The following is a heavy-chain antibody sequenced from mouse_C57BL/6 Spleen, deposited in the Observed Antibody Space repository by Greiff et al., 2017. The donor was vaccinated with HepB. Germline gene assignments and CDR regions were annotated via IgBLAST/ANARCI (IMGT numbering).Heavy chain of an antibody. CDR3: AIYYDYHYAMDY. V-gene: IGHV1-82*01. D-gene: IGHD2-4*01. Sequence: VHLVESGPELVKPGASVKISCKASGYAFSSSWMNWVKQRPGKGLEWIGRIYPGDGDTNYNGKFKGKATLTADKSSSTAYMQLSSLTSEDSAVYFCAIYYDYHYAMDYWGQGTSVTVSS. J-gene: IGHJ4*01. CDR1: GYAFSSSW. CDR2: IYPGDGDT.